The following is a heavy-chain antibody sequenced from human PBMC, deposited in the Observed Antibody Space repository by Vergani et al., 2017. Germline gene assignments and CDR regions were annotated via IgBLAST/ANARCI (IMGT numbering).Heavy chain of an antibody. J-gene: IGHJ5*02. D-gene: IGHD2-2*01. CDR1: GGSFSGYY. CDR2: INHSGST. Sequence: QVQLQQWGAGLLKPSETLALTCAVYGGSFSGYYWSWIRQPPGKGLEWIGEINHSGSTNYNPSLKSRVTISVDTSKNQFSLKLSSVTAADTAVYHCARGRTVXCSSTSCLLNWFDPWGQGTLVTVSS. V-gene: IGHV4-34*01. CDR3: ARGRTVXCSSTSCLLNWFDP.